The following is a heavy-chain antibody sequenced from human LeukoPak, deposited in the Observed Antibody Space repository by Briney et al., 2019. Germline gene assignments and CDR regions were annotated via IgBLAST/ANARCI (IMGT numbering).Heavy chain of an antibody. CDR2: INPSGGST. J-gene: IGHJ6*03. V-gene: IGHV1-46*01. D-gene: IGHD2-21*01. Sequence: ASVKVSCKASGYTFTSYYMHWVRQAPGQGLEWMGIINPSGGSTSYAQKFQGRVTMTRDTSTSTVYMELSSLRSEDTAVYYCARDCGGDCYDYYYMDVWGKGTTVTVSS. CDR1: GYTFTSYY. CDR3: ARDCGGDCYDYYYMDV.